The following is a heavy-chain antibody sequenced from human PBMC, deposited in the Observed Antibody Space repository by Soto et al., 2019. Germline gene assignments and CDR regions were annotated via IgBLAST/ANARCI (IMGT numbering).Heavy chain of an antibody. Sequence: VASVKVSCKASGGTFSSYAISWVRQAPGQGLEWMGGIIPIFGTANYAQKFQGRVTITADKSTGTAYMELSSLRSEDTAVYYCARGVSGSYIPYYYGMDVWGQGTTVTVSS. V-gene: IGHV1-69*06. CDR2: IIPIFGTA. D-gene: IGHD1-26*01. CDR3: ARGVSGSYIPYYYGMDV. J-gene: IGHJ6*02. CDR1: GGTFSSYA.